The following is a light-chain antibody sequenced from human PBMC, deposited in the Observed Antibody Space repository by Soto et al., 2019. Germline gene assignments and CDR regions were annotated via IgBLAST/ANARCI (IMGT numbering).Light chain of an antibody. CDR2: NSY. Sequence: QSVLTQPPSASGTPGQRVTISCSGSSSNIGSKTVNWYQQLPGTVPKLLIYNSYQRPSGVPDRFSGSKSGTSASLAITGLQADDEADYYCQSYDDSLSVHYVFGTGTKVTVL. CDR1: SSNIGSKT. J-gene: IGLJ1*01. V-gene: IGLV1-44*01. CDR3: QSYDDSLSVHYV.